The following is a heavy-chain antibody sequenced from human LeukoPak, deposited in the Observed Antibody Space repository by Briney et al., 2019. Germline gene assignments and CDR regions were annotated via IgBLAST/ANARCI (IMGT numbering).Heavy chain of an antibody. CDR1: GFTFDDYA. CDR2: IYSGGST. J-gene: IGHJ3*02. Sequence: GGSLRLSCAASGFTFDDYAMHWVRQAPGKGLEWVSVIYSGGSTYYADSVKGRFTISRDNSKNTLYLQMNSLRAEDTAVYYRARDNYVEDLDAFDIWGQGTMVTVSS. CDR3: ARDNYVEDLDAFDI. V-gene: IGHV3-53*01. D-gene: IGHD4-11*01.